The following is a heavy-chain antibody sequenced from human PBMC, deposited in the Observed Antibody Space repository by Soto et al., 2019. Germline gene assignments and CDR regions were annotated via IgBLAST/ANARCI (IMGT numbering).Heavy chain of an antibody. D-gene: IGHD2-15*01. CDR2: INAGNGNT. J-gene: IGHJ6*03. Sequence: ASVKVSCKASGYTFTSYAMHWVRQAPGQRLEWMGWINAGNGNTKYSQKFQGRVTITRDTSASTAYMELSSLRSEDTAVYYCARGAPICSGGSCYSPDYYYYMDVWGKGTTVTVSS. CDR3: ARGAPICSGGSCYSPDYYYYMDV. V-gene: IGHV1-3*01. CDR1: GYTFTSYA.